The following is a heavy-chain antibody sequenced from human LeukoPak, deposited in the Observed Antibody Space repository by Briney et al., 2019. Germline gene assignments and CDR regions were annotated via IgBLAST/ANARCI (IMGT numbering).Heavy chain of an antibody. CDR2: IYYSGST. J-gene: IGHJ4*02. CDR1: GGSISSYY. D-gene: IGHD2-2*01. V-gene: IGHV4-59*01. Sequence: SETLSLTCTVSGGSISSYYWSWIRQPPGKGLEWIGYIYYSGSTNYNSSLKSRVTISVDTSKNQFSLKLSSVTAADTAVYYCARDLSHCSSTSCYDYWGQGTLVTVSS. CDR3: ARDLSHCSSTSCYDY.